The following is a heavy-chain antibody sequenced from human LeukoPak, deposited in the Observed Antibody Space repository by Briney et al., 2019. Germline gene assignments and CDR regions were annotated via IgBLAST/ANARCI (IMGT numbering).Heavy chain of an antibody. CDR3: AVSLSRRYDAFDI. D-gene: IGHD2/OR15-2a*01. CDR1: GGSISSYY. J-gene: IGHJ3*02. Sequence: SETLSLTCTVSGGSISSYYWSWIRQPPGKGLEWIGYIYYSGSTNYNPSLKSRATISVDTSKNQFSLKLSSVTAADTAVYYCAVSLSRRYDAFDIWGQGTMVTVSS. CDR2: IYYSGST. V-gene: IGHV4-59*01.